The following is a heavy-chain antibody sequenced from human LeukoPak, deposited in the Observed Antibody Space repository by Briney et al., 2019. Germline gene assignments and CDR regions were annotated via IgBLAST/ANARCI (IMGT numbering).Heavy chain of an antibody. V-gene: IGHV3-23*01. CDR1: GFTFSSYA. CDR3: AKGDSSSWGVFDY. J-gene: IGHJ4*02. Sequence: GGSLRLSCAASGFTFSSYAMSWVRQAPGKGLEWVSTISGGGGSTSYADSVRGRFTISRDNSKSTLYLQMNSLRAEDTAIYYCAKGDSSSWGVFDYWGQGTLVTVSS. CDR2: ISGGGGST. D-gene: IGHD6-13*01.